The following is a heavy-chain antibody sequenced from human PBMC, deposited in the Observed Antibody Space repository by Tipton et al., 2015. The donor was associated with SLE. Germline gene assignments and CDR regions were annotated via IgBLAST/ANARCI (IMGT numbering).Heavy chain of an antibody. Sequence: TLSLTCTVSGGSISSGSYYWSWIRQPAGKGLEWIGRIYTSGSTNYNPSLKSRVTISVDTSKNQFSLKLSSVTAADTAVYYCARDISWSCGGDCSRDDWFDPWGQGTLVTVSS. V-gene: IGHV4-61*02. CDR3: ARDISWSCGGDCSRDDWFDP. D-gene: IGHD2-21*01. CDR1: GGSISSGSYY. CDR2: IYTSGST. J-gene: IGHJ5*02.